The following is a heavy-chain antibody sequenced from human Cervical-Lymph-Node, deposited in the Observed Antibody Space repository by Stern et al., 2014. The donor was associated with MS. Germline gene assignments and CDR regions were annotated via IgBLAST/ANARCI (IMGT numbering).Heavy chain of an antibody. CDR2: IFSNNER. CDR1: GFSLSNGRMG. CDR3: ARILYDGAYRGDY. D-gene: IGHD3-10*01. Sequence: QITLKESGPVLVKPTETLMLTCTVSGFSLSNGRMGVSWIRQPPGKALEWLAPIFSNNERSYSTSLKSRLTISKDTSRSQVVLTMTNMDPVDTATYFCARILYDGAYRGDYWGQGILVTVSS. J-gene: IGHJ4*02. V-gene: IGHV2-26*01.